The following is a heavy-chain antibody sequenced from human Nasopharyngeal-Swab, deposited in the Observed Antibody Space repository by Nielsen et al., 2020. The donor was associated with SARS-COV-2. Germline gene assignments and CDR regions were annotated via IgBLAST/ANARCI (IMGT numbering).Heavy chain of an antibody. V-gene: IGHV3-23*01. CDR2: LIENGVDT. CDR1: GFTFSSHA. CDR3: AKDYRLQDPKHFDS. J-gene: IGHJ4*02. Sequence: GESLKISCVASGFTFSSHAMSWVRQAPGKGLEWVSGLIENGVDTYYAESVKGRFTVFRDNSRNTLYLQMNSLRAEDTAIYYFAKDYRLQDPKHFDSWGQGILVTVSS. D-gene: IGHD3-16*01.